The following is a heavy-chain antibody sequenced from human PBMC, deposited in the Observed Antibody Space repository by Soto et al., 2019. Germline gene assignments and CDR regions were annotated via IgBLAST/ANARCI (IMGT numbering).Heavy chain of an antibody. CDR3: VIDRLRFLEWFPDADY. Sequence: GGSLRLSCAASGFTFGDFYMSWIRQAPGKGLEWVSYISSSGTTIYYADSVKGRFTISRDNAKNSLNLQMNSLRAEDTAVYYCVIDRLRFLEWFPDADYWGQGTLVTVSS. V-gene: IGHV3-11*01. CDR1: GFTFGDFY. J-gene: IGHJ4*02. CDR2: ISSSGTTI. D-gene: IGHD3-3*01.